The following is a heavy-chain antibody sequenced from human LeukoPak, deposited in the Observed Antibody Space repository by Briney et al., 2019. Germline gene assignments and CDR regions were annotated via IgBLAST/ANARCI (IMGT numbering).Heavy chain of an antibody. CDR1: GYTFTSYY. J-gene: IGHJ4*02. CDR2: INPSGGST. CDR3: ARDRGYGSGNLEYYFDY. Sequence: ASVKVSCKASGYTFTSYYMHWVRQAPGQGLECMGIINPSGGSTSYAQKFQGRVTMTRDTSTSTVYMELSSLRSEDTAVYYCARDRGYGSGNLEYYFDYWGQGTLVTVSS. V-gene: IGHV1-46*01. D-gene: IGHD3-10*01.